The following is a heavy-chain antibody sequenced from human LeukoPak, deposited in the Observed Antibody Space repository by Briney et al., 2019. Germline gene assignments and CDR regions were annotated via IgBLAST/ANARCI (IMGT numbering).Heavy chain of an antibody. CDR1: GFTFSSYA. CDR3: AKVMPPGRIRFYSYYMDV. J-gene: IGHJ6*03. D-gene: IGHD2-15*01. Sequence: GGSLRLSCAASGFTFSSYAMSWVRQAPGKGLEWVAFIRYDGSNEYYADSVKGRFTISRDKSKNTLSLQMNGLRVEDTAVYYCAKVMPPGRIRFYSYYMDVWGKGTTVTVS. CDR2: IRYDGSNE. V-gene: IGHV3-30*02.